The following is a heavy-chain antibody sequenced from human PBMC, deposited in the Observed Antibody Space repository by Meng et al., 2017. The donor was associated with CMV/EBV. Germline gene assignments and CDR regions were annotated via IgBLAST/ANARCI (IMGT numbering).Heavy chain of an antibody. V-gene: IGHV3-21*06. Sequence: GGSLRLSCAASEFTFSSYTMSWVRQAPGKGLEWVSSITPNSSYILYADSMKGRVTISRDNAKDSLHLQMNSLRAEDTAVYYCARIGLYPGRMYQLNAFDIWGQGTMVTVSS. CDR3: ARIGLYPGRMYQLNAFDI. CDR1: EFTFSSYT. D-gene: IGHD2-2*01. J-gene: IGHJ3*02. CDR2: ITPNSSYI.